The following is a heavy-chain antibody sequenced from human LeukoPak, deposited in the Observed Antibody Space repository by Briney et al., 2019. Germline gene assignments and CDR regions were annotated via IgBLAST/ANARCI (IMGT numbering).Heavy chain of an antibody. D-gene: IGHD2-2*03. V-gene: IGHV4-4*07. CDR2: IYTSGST. CDR3: ARIGYCSSTSCDMDV. J-gene: IGHJ6*03. Sequence: SETLSLTCTVSGGSISSYYWSWIRQPAGKGLEWIGRIYTSGSTNYNPSLKSRVTMSVDTSKNQFSLKLSSVTAADTAVYYCARIGYCSSTSCDMDVWGKGTTVTVSS. CDR1: GGSISSYY.